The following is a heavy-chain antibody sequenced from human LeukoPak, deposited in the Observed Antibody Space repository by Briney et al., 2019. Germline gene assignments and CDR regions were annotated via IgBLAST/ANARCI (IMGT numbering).Heavy chain of an antibody. CDR2: INSDGSST. CDR3: LRDGESDGLLLAFDI. Sequence: PGGSLRHSRGATLVTLSANLLHAVRQAPGKGLVWVSRINSDGSSTSYADSVKGRFTISRDSAKNTLYLQMNSLRDEDSVVYYYLRDGESDGLLLAFDIWGRGTRVTVSS. CDR1: LVTLSANL. D-gene: IGHD2-21*01. J-gene: IGHJ3*02. V-gene: IGHV3-74*01.